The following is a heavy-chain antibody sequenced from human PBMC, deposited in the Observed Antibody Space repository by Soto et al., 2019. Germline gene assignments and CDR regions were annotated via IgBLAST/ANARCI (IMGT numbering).Heavy chain of an antibody. V-gene: IGHV1-46*01. D-gene: IGHD6-6*01. J-gene: IGHJ4*01. CDR2: INPSGGST. CDR3: AKYFVGEYSSSSGKSCLDY. Sequence: ASVKVSCKASGYTFTSYYMHWVRQAPGQGLEWMGIINPSGGSTSYAQKFQGRVTMTRDTSTSTVYMELSSLRSEDTAVYYCAKYFVGEYSSSSGKSCLDYWGQGTLVTVSS. CDR1: GYTFTSYY.